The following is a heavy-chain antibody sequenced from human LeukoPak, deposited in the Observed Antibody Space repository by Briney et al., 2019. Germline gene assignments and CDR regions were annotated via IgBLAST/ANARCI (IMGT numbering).Heavy chain of an antibody. V-gene: IGHV3-23*01. CDR1: GFTFTICA. Sequence: GGSLRLSCAASGFTFTICAMNWVRQAPGKELAWVSGISGSGGSTYYADSVKGRFTISRDSSKNTVYLQMNSLRAEDTAVYYCAKADGSYKTLIDYWGQGTLVTVS. D-gene: IGHD3-10*01. J-gene: IGHJ4*02. CDR2: ISGSGGST. CDR3: AKADGSYKTLIDY.